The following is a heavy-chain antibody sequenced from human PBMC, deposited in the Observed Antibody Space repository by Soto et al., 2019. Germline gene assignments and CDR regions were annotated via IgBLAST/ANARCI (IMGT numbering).Heavy chain of an antibody. V-gene: IGHV3-23*01. Sequence: GGSLRLSCAASGFTFSSHAMSWVRQAPGKGLEWVSAISGSGGSTYYADSVKGRFTISRDNSKNTLYLQMNSLRAEDTAVYYCAKASCSGGSCYSLNYYYYYMDVWGKGTTVTVSS. D-gene: IGHD2-15*01. CDR3: AKASCSGGSCYSLNYYYYYMDV. J-gene: IGHJ6*03. CDR2: ISGSGGST. CDR1: GFTFSSHA.